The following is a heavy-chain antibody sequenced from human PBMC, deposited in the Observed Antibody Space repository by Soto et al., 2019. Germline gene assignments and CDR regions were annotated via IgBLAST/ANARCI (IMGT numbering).Heavy chain of an antibody. D-gene: IGHD3-9*01. J-gene: IGHJ4*02. Sequence: SETLSLTCAVYGGSFSGYYWSWIRQPPGKGLEWIGEINHSGSTNYNPSLKSRVTISVDTSKNQFSLQLSSVTAADTAVYYCARHPEYYDILTGYYHLFDYRGQGTLVTVSS. CDR3: ARHPEYYDILTGYYHLFDY. CDR2: INHSGST. CDR1: GGSFSGYY. V-gene: IGHV4-34*01.